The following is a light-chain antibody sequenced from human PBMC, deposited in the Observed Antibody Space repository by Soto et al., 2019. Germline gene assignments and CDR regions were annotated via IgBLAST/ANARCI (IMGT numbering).Light chain of an antibody. CDR2: AAS. CDR3: QQYNNWPPT. J-gene: IGKJ2*01. Sequence: EIVMTQSPATLSVSPGERVTLSCRASQSLSSNLAWYQQKPGQAPGLLIDAASTRTTGIPARFSGSGSGTEFTLTISSLQSEDFAVYYCQQYNNWPPTFGQGTKVDIK. CDR1: QSLSSN. V-gene: IGKV3-15*01.